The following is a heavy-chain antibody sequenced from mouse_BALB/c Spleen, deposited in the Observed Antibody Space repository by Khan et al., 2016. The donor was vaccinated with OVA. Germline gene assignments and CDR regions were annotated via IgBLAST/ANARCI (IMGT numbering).Heavy chain of an antibody. V-gene: IGHV3-2*02. CDR2: ISYSGTT. CDR1: GYSITSDYA. Sequence: EVQLQESGPGLVKPSQSLSLTCTVTGYSITSDYAWTWIRKFPGDKLEWMGYISYSGTTSYNPSLKSRISITRDTSKNRFFLQLSSVTTEDTATYYAAVTRFYYRYSFLDYWGQGTTLTVSS. D-gene: IGHD2-14*01. J-gene: IGHJ2*01. CDR3: AVTRFYYRYSFLDY.